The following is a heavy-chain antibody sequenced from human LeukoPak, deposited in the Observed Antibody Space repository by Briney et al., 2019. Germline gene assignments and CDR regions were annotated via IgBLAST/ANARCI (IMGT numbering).Heavy chain of an antibody. CDR1: GFTFSSYA. CDR3: ARRVVAARGDYYYGMDV. D-gene: IGHD2-15*01. J-gene: IGHJ6*02. V-gene: IGHV3-23*01. CDR2: ISRSGGDT. Sequence: GGSLRLSCAASGFTFSSYAMTWVRQAPGKGLEWVSAISRSGGDTEYADSVKGRFTISRDNSKNTLYMQMNSLRAEDAAVYYCARRVVAARGDYYYGMDVWGQGTTVTVSS.